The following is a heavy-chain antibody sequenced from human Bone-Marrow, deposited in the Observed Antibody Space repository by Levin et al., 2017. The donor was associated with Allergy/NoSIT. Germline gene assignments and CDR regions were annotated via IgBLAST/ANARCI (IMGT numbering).Heavy chain of an antibody. V-gene: IGHV3-74*01. J-gene: IGHJ4*02. CDR1: GFTFSNYW. CDR2: IDSDGSST. CDR3: AKGGGRAGDC. D-gene: IGHD3-16*01. Sequence: RAGGSLRLSCAASGFTFSNYWMHWVRQAPGKGLVWVSRIDSDGSSTSYADSVKGRFTISRDNAKNTLYLQMNSLRAEDTAVYYCAKGGGRAGDCWGQGTLVTVSS.